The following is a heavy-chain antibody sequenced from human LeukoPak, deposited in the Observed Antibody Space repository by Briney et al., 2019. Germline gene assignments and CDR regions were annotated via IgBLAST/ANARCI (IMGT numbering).Heavy chain of an antibody. D-gene: IGHD2-2*01. CDR1: GGSFSDYY. CDR2: INHSGST. Sequence: PSETLSLTCAVYGGSFSDYYWSWIRQPPGKGLEWIGEINHSGSTNYNPSLKSRVTISVDTSKNQFSLKLSSVTAADTAVYYCARELVVVPAALTDYWGQGTPVTVSS. J-gene: IGHJ4*02. V-gene: IGHV4-34*01. CDR3: ARELVVVPAALTDY.